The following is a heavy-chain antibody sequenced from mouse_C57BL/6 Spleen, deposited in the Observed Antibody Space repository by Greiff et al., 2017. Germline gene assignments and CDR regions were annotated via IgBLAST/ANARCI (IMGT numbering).Heavy chain of an antibody. D-gene: IGHD2-1*01. Sequence: EVQGVESGGGLVKPGGSLKLSCAASGFTFSDYGMHWVRQAPEKGLEWVAYISSGSSTIYYADTVKGRFTISRDNAKNTLFLHMTSLRSEDTAMYYCARGNYTHYFDYWGQGTTLTVSS. CDR1: GFTFSDYG. J-gene: IGHJ2*01. CDR2: ISSGSSTI. CDR3: ARGNYTHYFDY. V-gene: IGHV5-17*01.